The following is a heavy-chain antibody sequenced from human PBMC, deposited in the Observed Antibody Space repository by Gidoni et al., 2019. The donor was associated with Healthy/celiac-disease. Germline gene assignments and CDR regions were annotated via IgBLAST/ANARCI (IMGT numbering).Heavy chain of an antibody. CDR3: ARQKVYAGYYYYGMDV. D-gene: IGHD2-8*01. CDR2: IYYSGST. CDR1: GGSIRSSSYY. V-gene: IGHV4-39*01. Sequence: QLQLQESGPGLVKPSETLSLTCTVSGGSIRSSSYYWGWIRQPPGKGLEWIGSIYYSGSTYYNPSLKSRVTISVDTSKNQFSLKLSSVTAADTAVYYCARQKVYAGYYYYGMDVWGQGTTVTVSS. J-gene: IGHJ6*02.